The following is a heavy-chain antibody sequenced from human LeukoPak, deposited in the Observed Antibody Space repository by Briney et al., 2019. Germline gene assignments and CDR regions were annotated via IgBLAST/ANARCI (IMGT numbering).Heavy chain of an antibody. V-gene: IGHV4-61*02. CDR3: AREDGYKGFDY. Sequence: KPSETLSLTCTVSGGSISSGSYYWSWIRQPAGKGLEWIGRIYTSGSTNYNPSLKSRVTMSVDTSKNQFSLKLSSVTAADTAVYYCAREDGYKGFDYWGQGTLVTVSS. CDR1: GGSISSGSYY. J-gene: IGHJ4*02. D-gene: IGHD5-24*01. CDR2: IYTSGST.